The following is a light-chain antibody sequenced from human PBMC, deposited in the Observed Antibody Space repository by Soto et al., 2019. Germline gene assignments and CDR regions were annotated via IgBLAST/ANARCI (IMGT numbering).Light chain of an antibody. J-gene: IGKJ1*01. Sequence: DIQMTQSPSILSAPVGDRVTITCRASQSISSWLAWYQQKPGKAPKLLIYDASSLESGVPSRFSGIGSGTEFTLTITSLQPDDFATYYCQQYDSYAWTFGQGTKVEIK. CDR3: QQYDSYAWT. CDR2: DAS. CDR1: QSISSW. V-gene: IGKV1-5*01.